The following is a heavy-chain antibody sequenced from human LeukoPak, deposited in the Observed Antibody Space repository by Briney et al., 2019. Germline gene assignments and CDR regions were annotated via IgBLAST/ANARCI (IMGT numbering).Heavy chain of an antibody. V-gene: IGHV4-34*01. CDR3: ARRGTAYCRGGNCYSDKYFDY. Sequence: SETLSLTCAVYGGSLSGYYWTWIRQTPGKGLEWIEEINYSGNTNYNRFLKSRVTISADTSKNQFSLRLSSVTAADTAVYYCARRGTAYCRGGNCYSDKYFDYWGQGTQVTVSS. CDR1: GGSLSGYY. J-gene: IGHJ4*02. CDR2: INYSGNT. D-gene: IGHD2-15*01.